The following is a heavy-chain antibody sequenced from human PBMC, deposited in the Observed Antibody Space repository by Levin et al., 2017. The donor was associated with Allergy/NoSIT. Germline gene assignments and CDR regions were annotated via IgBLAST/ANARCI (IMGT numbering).Heavy chain of an antibody. CDR3: ARDSMVRGVLWYYYYMDV. V-gene: IGHV3-48*01. Sequence: GESLKISCAASGFTFSSYSMNWVRQAPGKGLEWVSYISSSSSTIYYADSVKGRFTISRDNAKNSLYLQMNSLRAEDTAVYYCARDSMVRGVLWYYYYMDVWGKGTTVTVSS. CDR1: GFTFSSYS. J-gene: IGHJ6*03. CDR2: ISSSSSTI. D-gene: IGHD3-10*01.